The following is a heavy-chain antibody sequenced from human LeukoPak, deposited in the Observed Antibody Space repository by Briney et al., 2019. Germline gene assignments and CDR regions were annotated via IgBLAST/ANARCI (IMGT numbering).Heavy chain of an antibody. J-gene: IGHJ4*02. CDR1: GFTFDDYG. CDR3: ARRESGYDYWGA. D-gene: IGHD5-12*01. V-gene: IGHV3-20*04. CDR2: INWNGGST. Sequence: GGSLRLSCAASGFTFDDYGMSWVRQAPGKGLEWVSGINWNGGSTRYADSVKGRFTISRDNAKNSLYLQMNSLRVEDTALYYCARRESGYDYWGAWGQGTLVTVSS.